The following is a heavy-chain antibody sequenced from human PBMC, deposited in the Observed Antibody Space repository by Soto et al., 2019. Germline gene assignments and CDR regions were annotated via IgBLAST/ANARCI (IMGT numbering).Heavy chain of an antibody. Sequence: QLHLVQSGAVVKKPGASVTVSCSASGYPVTAYYMHWVRQAPGRGLEWMGGINPATGAAKYTQTLQGRVTLARDTSTSTVFMELGGLTSEDTAVFYVACGGGVGVAGSAAFEMWGQGTLVTVSS. V-gene: IGHV1-2*02. D-gene: IGHD3-3*01. CDR3: ACGGGVGVAGSAAFEM. CDR1: GYPVTAYY. J-gene: IGHJ3*02. CDR2: INPATGAA.